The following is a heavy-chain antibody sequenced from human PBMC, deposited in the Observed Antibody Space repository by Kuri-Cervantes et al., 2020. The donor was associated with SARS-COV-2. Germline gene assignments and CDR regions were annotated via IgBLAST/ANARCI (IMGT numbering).Heavy chain of an antibody. CDR2: IYHSGST. Sequence: SETLSLTCAVSGYSISSGYYWGWIRQPPGKGLEWIGSIYHSGSTYYNPSLKSRVTISVDTSKNQFSLKLSSVTAADTAVYYCASVYSSSSPDFDYWGRGTLVTVSS. CDR1: GYSISSGYY. D-gene: IGHD6-6*01. CDR3: ASVYSSSSPDFDY. J-gene: IGHJ4*02. V-gene: IGHV4-38-2*01.